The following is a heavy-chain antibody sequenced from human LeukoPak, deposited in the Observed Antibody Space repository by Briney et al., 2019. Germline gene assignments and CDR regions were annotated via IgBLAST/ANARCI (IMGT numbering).Heavy chain of an antibody. CDR3: ARPSCSSTSCYTGEYFQH. D-gene: IGHD2-2*02. V-gene: IGHV4-39*07. CDR1: GGSISSSSYY. CDR2: IFYSGST. Sequence: SETLSLTCTVSGGSISSSSYYWGWIRQPPGKGLEWIGSIFYSGSTYYNPSLKSRVTISVDTSKNQFSLKLSSVTAADTAVYYCARPSCSSTSCYTGEYFQHWGQGTLVTVSS. J-gene: IGHJ1*01.